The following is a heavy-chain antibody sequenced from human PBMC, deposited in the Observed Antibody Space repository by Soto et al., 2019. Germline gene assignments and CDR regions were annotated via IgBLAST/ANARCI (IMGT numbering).Heavy chain of an antibody. CDR1: GGSVSSGSYY. V-gene: IGHV4-61*01. Sequence: SETLSLTCTVSGGSVSSGSYYWSWIRQPPGKGLEWIGYIYYSGSTNYNPSLKSRVTISVDTSKNQFSLKLSSVTAADTAVYYCARDTPMSGFDYWGQGTLVTVSS. CDR3: ARDTPMSGFDY. J-gene: IGHJ4*02. CDR2: IYYSGST.